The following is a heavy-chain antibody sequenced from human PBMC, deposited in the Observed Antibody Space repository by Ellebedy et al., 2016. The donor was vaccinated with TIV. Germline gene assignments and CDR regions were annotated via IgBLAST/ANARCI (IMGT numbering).Heavy chain of an antibody. D-gene: IGHD6-6*01. Sequence: ASVKVSXKASGYTFTSYDINWVRQATGQGLEWMGWMNPNSGNTGYAQKFQGRVTMTRNTSISTAYMELSSLRSEDTAVYYCARVLLSRRPFDPWGQGTLVTVSS. V-gene: IGHV1-8*01. J-gene: IGHJ5*02. CDR3: ARVLLSRRPFDP. CDR2: MNPNSGNT. CDR1: GYTFTSYD.